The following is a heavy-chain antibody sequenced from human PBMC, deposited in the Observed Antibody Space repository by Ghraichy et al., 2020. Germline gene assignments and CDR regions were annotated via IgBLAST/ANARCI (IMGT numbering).Heavy chain of an antibody. Sequence: ASVKVSCKASGYTFTSYYMHLVRQAPGQGLEWMGIINPSGGSTSYAQKFQGRVTMTRDTSTSTVYMELSSLRSEDTAVYYCAGSSSSDYYYMDVWGKGTTVTVSS. CDR1: GYTFTSYY. D-gene: IGHD6-6*01. CDR3: AGSSSSDYYYMDV. V-gene: IGHV1-46*03. J-gene: IGHJ6*03. CDR2: INPSGGST.